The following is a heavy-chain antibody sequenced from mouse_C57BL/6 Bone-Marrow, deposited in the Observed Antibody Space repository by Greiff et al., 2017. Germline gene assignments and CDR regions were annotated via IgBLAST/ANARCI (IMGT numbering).Heavy chain of an antibody. CDR1: GYTFTDYS. D-gene: IGHD2-10*02. V-gene: IGHV1-78*01. CDR2: IYPTDGCT. CDR3: AIAEYGNCVFYYAMDY. J-gene: IGHJ4*01. Sequence: VQLQQSDAELVIPGASVKISCKASGYTFTDYSIHWMKQRPEQGLEWIGYIYPTDGCTKYNQKFKGKATLTADKSSSTAYMQLNSLTSEDSSVYFCAIAEYGNCVFYYAMDYRGQGTSVTVSA.